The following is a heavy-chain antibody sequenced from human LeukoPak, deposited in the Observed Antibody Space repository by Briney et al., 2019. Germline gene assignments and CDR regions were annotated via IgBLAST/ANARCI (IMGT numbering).Heavy chain of an antibody. CDR3: ARDRPRLRGYSYGYYYYMDV. CDR2: IFHSGST. D-gene: IGHD5-18*01. J-gene: IGHJ6*03. CDR1: GDSLNTNTW. Sequence: SETLSLTCAVSGDSLNTNTWWSWVRQPPGKGLEWTGEIFHSGSTNYHPSLESRLTISMDKSKNSFSLRLTSVTAADTAVYYCARDRPRLRGYSYGYYYYMDVWGKGTTVTVSS. V-gene: IGHV4-4*02.